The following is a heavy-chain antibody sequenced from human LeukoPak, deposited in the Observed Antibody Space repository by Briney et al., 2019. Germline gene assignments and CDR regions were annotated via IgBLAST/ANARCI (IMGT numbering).Heavy chain of an antibody. D-gene: IGHD6-13*01. Sequence: QPGGSLRLSCAASGFTFSSYAMSWVRQAPGKGLEWVSAISGSGGSTYYAASVKGRFTISRDNSKNTLYLQMNSLRAEDTAVYYCAKDLRPDSSSWYGALLERGGEASDYWGQGTLVTVSS. CDR1: GFTFSSYA. J-gene: IGHJ4*02. CDR2: ISGSGGST. V-gene: IGHV3-23*01. CDR3: AKDLRPDSSSWYGALLERGGEASDY.